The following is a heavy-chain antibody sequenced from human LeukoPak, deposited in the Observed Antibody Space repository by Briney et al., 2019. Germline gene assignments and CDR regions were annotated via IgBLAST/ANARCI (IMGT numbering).Heavy chain of an antibody. Sequence: PGGSLRLSCAASGFTFSSYEMNWVRQAPGKGLEWVSYISGSGRTIYNADSVKGRFTISRDNAKNSLYLQMNGLRAEDTAVYYCARDYDGDGDFSFDYWGQGTLVTVSS. CDR2: ISGSGRTI. CDR1: GFTFSSYE. CDR3: ARDYDGDGDFSFDY. V-gene: IGHV3-48*03. D-gene: IGHD4-17*01. J-gene: IGHJ4*02.